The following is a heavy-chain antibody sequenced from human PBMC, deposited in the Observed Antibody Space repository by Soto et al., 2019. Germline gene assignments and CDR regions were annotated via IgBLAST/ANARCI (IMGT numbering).Heavy chain of an antibody. J-gene: IGHJ6*02. Sequence: QVQLQESGPGLVKPSQTLSLTCTVSGGSISSGGYYWSWIRQHPGKGLEWIGYIYYSGSTYYNPSLKSRVXIXXDTSKNHFSLKLSSVTAADTAVYYCARERTYGMDVWGQGTTVTVSS. CDR3: ARERTYGMDV. CDR2: IYYSGST. V-gene: IGHV4-31*03. CDR1: GGSISSGGYY.